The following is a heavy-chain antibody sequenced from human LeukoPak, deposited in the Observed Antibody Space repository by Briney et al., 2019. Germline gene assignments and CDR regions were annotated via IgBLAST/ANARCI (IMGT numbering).Heavy chain of an antibody. CDR3: ATSSVWGGAFNI. J-gene: IGHJ3*02. Sequence: GGSLTLSCAASGFTFSIYWMYWVRQAPGKGLMWVSRCDSDGSGTTYVYSVKGRFTVSRDNAKSTLYLQMSSLRAEDTAVYYCATSSVWGGAFNIWGQGTMVTVSS. D-gene: IGHD3-16*01. CDR1: GFTFSIYW. CDR2: CDSDGSGT. V-gene: IGHV3-74*01.